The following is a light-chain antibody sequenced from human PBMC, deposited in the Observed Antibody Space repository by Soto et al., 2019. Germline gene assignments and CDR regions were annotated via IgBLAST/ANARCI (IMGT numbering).Light chain of an antibody. V-gene: IGKV2-28*01. CDR2: GAS. Sequence: DIVMTQSPLSLPVTPGEPASISCRSSQSLLHSDGYNYLDWYLQKPGQVPRLLIYGASNRATGIPDRFSGSGSGTDFTLTISRLEPEDSAVYYCQQYGSSRTFGQGTKVDIK. J-gene: IGKJ1*01. CDR3: QQYGSSRT. CDR1: QSLLHSDGYNY.